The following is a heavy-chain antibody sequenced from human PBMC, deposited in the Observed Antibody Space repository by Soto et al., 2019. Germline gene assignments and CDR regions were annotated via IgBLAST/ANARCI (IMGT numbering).Heavy chain of an antibody. J-gene: IGHJ4*02. D-gene: IGHD3-10*01. CDR3: ARHGSGTYYPTDY. CDR1: GGSITGAYYY. V-gene: IGHV4-39*01. CDR2: IHYSGRT. Sequence: SETLSLTCTVSGGSITGAYYYWGWIRQSPGKGLEYIGSIHYSGRTYYNPSLQGRVTVSVDTSKNQFSLRLVSVTAADTAVYYCARHGSGTYYPTDYWGQGTLVTVSS.